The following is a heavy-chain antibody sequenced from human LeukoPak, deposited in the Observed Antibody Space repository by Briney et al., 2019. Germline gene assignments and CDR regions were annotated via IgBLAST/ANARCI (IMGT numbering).Heavy chain of an antibody. CDR2: ISGSGGST. V-gene: IGHV3-23*01. CDR3: AKRDSSGSFPDY. Sequence: GGSLRLSCTASGFTFSNYAMNWVRQAPGKGLEWVSAISGSGGSTYYADSVKGRFTISRDNSKNTLYLQMNSLRAEDTAVYYCAKRDSSGSFPDYWGQGTLVTVSS. CDR1: GFTFSNYA. D-gene: IGHD1-26*01. J-gene: IGHJ4*02.